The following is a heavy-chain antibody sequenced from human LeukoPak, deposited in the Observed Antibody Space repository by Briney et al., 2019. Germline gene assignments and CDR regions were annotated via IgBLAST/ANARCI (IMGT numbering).Heavy chain of an antibody. J-gene: IGHJ5*01. CDR1: GASISNYY. V-gene: IGHV4-4*07. CDR3: ARDPDGYNWFDS. CDR2: VYSSGST. Sequence: SETLSLTCTVSGASISNYYWSWIRQPAGKGLEWIGRVYSSGSTNYNPSLKSRVTVSEDTSKNQFSLKLRSVTAADTAVYYCARDPDGYNWFDSWGQGTQVTVST. D-gene: IGHD1-14*01.